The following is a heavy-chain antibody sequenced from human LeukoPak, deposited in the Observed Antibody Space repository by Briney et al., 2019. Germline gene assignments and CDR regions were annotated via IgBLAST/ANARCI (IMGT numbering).Heavy chain of an antibody. CDR2: ISGSGGST. CDR1: GFTFSSYA. J-gene: IGHJ4*02. Sequence: GGSLRLSCAASGFTFSSYAMSWVRQAPGKGLEWVSAISGSGGSTYYADSVKGRFTISRDNSKNTLYLQMNSLRAEDTAVYYCAKDLYYDSSGYYYYWDQGTLVTVSS. D-gene: IGHD3-22*01. V-gene: IGHV3-23*01. CDR3: AKDLYYDSSGYYYY.